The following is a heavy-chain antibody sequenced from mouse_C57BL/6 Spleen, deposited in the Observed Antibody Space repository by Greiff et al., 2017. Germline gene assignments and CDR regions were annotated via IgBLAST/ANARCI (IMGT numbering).Heavy chain of an antibody. Sequence: QVQLQQSGAELARPGASVKMSCKASGYTFTSYTMHWVKQRPGQGLEWIGYINPSSGYTKYNQKFKDKATLTADKSSSTAYMQLSSLTSEDSAVYYWAREYYGSSYGYYAMDYWGQGTSVTVSS. CDR3: AREYYGSSYGYYAMDY. CDR2: INPSSGYT. D-gene: IGHD1-1*01. J-gene: IGHJ4*01. CDR1: GYTFTSYT. V-gene: IGHV1-4*01.